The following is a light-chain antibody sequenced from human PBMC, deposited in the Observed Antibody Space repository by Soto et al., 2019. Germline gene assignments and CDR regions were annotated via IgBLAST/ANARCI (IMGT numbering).Light chain of an antibody. CDR3: QTWGTGMEV. V-gene: IGLV4-69*01. CDR2: LNSDGSH. Sequence: QSVLTQSPSASASLGASVKLTCTLSSGHSSYAIAWHQQQPEKGPRYLMKLNSDGSHSKGDGIPDRFSGSSSGAERYLTISSLQSEDEADDYCQTWGTGMEVFGGGTKVTVL. CDR1: SGHSSYA. J-gene: IGLJ2*01.